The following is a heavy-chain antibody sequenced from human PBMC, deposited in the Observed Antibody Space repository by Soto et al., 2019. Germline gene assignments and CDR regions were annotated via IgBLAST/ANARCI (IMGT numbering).Heavy chain of an antibody. J-gene: IGHJ4*02. CDR3: ALPGLELRFEGYFDY. Sequence: QVQLVQSGAEVKKPGSSVKVSCKASGGTFSSYAISWVRQAPGQGLEWMGGIIPIFGTENYAQKFKGRVTITADESTSTAYMELSSLRSEDTAVYYCALPGLELRFEGYFDYWGQGTLVTVSS. CDR2: IIPIFGTE. D-gene: IGHD1-7*01. V-gene: IGHV1-69*01. CDR1: GGTFSSYA.